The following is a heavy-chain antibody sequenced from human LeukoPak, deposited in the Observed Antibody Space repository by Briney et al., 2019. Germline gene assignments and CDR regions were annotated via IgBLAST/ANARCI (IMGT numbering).Heavy chain of an antibody. CDR3: ASITSSWYGENWFDP. CDR1: GVSINSSNW. V-gene: IGHV4-4*02. CDR2: SYHSGVT. D-gene: IGHD6-13*01. Sequence: SEPLSLTCAVSGVSINSSNWWSWVRQPPGKGPEWLGESYHSGVTNYNPSLKSRGPLSVNKSKNQFSLTLSSVTAADTAVYSCASITSSWYGENWFDPWGQGTLVTVSS. J-gene: IGHJ5*02.